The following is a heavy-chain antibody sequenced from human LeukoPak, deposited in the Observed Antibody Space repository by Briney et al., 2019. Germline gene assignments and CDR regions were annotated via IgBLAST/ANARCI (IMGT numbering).Heavy chain of an antibody. V-gene: IGHV4-34*01. D-gene: IGHD5-12*01. CDR2: INHSGST. Sequence: PSETLSLTCAVYGGSFSGYYWSWIRQPPGKGLEWIGEINHSGSTNYNPSLKSRVTISVDTSKNQFSLKLSSVTAADTAVYYCARESRGGYVGCWGQGTLVTVSS. CDR3: ARESRGGYVGC. J-gene: IGHJ4*02. CDR1: GGSFSGYY.